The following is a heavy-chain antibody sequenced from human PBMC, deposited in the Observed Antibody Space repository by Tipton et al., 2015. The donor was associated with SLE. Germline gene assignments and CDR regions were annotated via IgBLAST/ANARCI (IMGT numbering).Heavy chain of an antibody. Sequence: GSLRLSCAASGFTFDDYGMSWVRQAPGKGLEWVSGINWSGGSTGYADSVKGRFTISRDNAKNSLYLQMNSLRAEDTAFYYCARDPFFTNIVPAINFDYGGQGTLVTVSS. J-gene: IGHJ4*02. V-gene: IGHV3-20*04. CDR1: GFTFDDYG. CDR2: INWSGGST. D-gene: IGHD5-12*01. CDR3: ARDPFFTNIVPAINFDY.